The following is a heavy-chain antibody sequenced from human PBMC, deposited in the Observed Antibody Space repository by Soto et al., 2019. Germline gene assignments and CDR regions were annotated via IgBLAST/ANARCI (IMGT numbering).Heavy chain of an antibody. CDR2: INPSGGST. D-gene: IGHD7-27*01. Sequence: ASVKVSCKASGYTFTSYYMHWVRQAPGQGLEWMGIINPSGGSTSYAQKFQGRVTMTRDTSTSTVYMELSSLRSEDTAVYYCARQPMSGLTEYYYGMDVWGQGTTVTVAS. J-gene: IGHJ6*01. CDR1: GYTFTSYY. V-gene: IGHV1-46*01. CDR3: ARQPMSGLTEYYYGMDV.